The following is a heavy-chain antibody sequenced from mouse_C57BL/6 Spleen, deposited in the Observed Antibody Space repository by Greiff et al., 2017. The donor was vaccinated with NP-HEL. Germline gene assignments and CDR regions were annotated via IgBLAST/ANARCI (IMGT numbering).Heavy chain of an antibody. D-gene: IGHD3-3*01. CDR3: ARELGWGGGNFDY. J-gene: IGHJ2*01. V-gene: IGHV1-53*01. Sequence: VQLQQPGTELVKPGASVKLSCKASGYTFTSYWMHWVKQRPGQGLEWIGNINPSNGGTNYNEKFKSKATLTVDKSSSTAYMQLSSLTSEDSAVYYCARELGWGGGNFDYWGQGTTLTVSS. CDR2: INPSNGGT. CDR1: GYTFTSYW.